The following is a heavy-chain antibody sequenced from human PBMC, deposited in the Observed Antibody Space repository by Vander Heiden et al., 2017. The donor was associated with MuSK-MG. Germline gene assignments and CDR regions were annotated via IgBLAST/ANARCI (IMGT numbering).Heavy chain of an antibody. CDR3: ARAPMCTMVRGVIILYNWFDP. D-gene: IGHD3-10*01. Sequence: QVQLQESGPGLVKPSETLSLTCTVSGGSISSYYWSWLRQPPGKGLDGIGYIYYSGRTNYNPALQSRVTISVDTSKNQCSLKLSSVTAADTAVYYCARAPMCTMVRGVIILYNWFDPWGQGTLVTVA. J-gene: IGHJ5*02. V-gene: IGHV4-59*01. CDR2: IYYSGRT. CDR1: GGSISSYY.